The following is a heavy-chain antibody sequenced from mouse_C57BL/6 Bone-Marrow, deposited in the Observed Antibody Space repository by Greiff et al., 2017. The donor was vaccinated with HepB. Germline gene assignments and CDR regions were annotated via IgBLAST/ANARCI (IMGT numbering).Heavy chain of an antibody. CDR1: GYTFTSYW. V-gene: IGHV1-69*01. J-gene: IGHJ2*01. CDR2: IDPSDSYT. CDR3: ARGVYDGYPGDFDY. Sequence: QVHVKQPGAELVMPGASVKLSCKASGYTFTSYWMHWVKQRPGQGLEWIGEIDPSDSYTNYNQKFKGKSTLTVGKSSSTAYMQLSSLTSEDSAVYYCARGVYDGYPGDFDYWGQGTTLTVSS. D-gene: IGHD2-3*01.